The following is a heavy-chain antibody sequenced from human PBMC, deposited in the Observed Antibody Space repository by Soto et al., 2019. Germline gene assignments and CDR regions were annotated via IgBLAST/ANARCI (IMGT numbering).Heavy chain of an antibody. D-gene: IGHD1-26*01. CDR2: SYHSGST. V-gene: IGHV4-4*02. CDR3: ARDRGEELGGATSLGSDS. Sequence: SETLSLTCAVSGGSISSPNWWSWVRQPPGRGLEWIGQSYHSGSTNYNPSLKSRVTISVDKSKNHFSLKLSSVTAADTAVYYCARDRGEELGGATSLGSDSWGQGSLVTV. J-gene: IGHJ4*02. CDR1: GGSISSPNW.